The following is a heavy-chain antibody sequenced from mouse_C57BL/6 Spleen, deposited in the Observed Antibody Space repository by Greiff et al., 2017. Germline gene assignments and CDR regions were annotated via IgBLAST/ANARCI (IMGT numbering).Heavy chain of an antibody. Sequence: QVQLQQSGAELVKPGASVKLSCKASGYTFTSYWMHWVKQRPGRGLEWIGRIDPNSGGTKYNEKFKSKATLTVDKPSSTAYMQLSSLTSEDSAVYYCARSYDYDWEPYYAMDYWGQGTSVTVSS. CDR1: GYTFTSYW. CDR2: IDPNSGGT. D-gene: IGHD2-4*01. V-gene: IGHV1-72*01. CDR3: ARSYDYDWEPYYAMDY. J-gene: IGHJ4*01.